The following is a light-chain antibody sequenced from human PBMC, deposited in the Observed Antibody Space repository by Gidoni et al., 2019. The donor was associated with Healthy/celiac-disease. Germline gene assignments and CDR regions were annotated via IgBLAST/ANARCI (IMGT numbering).Light chain of an antibody. CDR2: DAS. Sequence: EIVLTQSPATLSLSPGERATLSCRASQSFSSYLAWYQQKPGQAPRLLIYDASNRATGIPARFSGSGSGTDFTLTISSLEPEDFAVYYCQQRSNWPGTFGQXTKLEIK. V-gene: IGKV3-11*01. CDR1: QSFSSY. J-gene: IGKJ2*02. CDR3: QQRSNWPGT.